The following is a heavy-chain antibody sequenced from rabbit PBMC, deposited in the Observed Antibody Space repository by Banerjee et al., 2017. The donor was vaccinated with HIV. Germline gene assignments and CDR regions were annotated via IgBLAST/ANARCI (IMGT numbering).Heavy chain of an antibody. CDR3: ARDYVGDSYSAFDL. Sequence: QSLEESGGDLVKPGASLTLTCTASGFSFSSSYYMCWVRQAPGKGLEWIGDIYAGGSGSTYYASWAKGRFTISKTSSTAVTLQMTSLTAADTATYFCARDYVGDSYSAFDLWGQGTLVTVS. CDR1: GFSFSSSYY. J-gene: IGHJ4*01. V-gene: IGHV1S40*01. CDR2: IYAGGSGST. D-gene: IGHD8-1*01.